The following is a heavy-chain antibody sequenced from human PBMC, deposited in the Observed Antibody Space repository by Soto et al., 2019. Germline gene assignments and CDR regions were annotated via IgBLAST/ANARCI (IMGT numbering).Heavy chain of an antibody. V-gene: IGHV3-33*01. Sequence: SGGSLRLSCAASGFTFSSYGMHWVRQAPGKGLEWVAVIWYDGSNKYYADSVKGRFTISRDNSKNTLYLQMNSLRAEDTAVYYCARASYDYVWGSYRYVPYYFDYWGQGTPVTVSS. CDR2: IWYDGSNK. CDR3: ARASYDYVWGSYRYVPYYFDY. D-gene: IGHD3-16*02. J-gene: IGHJ4*02. CDR1: GFTFSSYG.